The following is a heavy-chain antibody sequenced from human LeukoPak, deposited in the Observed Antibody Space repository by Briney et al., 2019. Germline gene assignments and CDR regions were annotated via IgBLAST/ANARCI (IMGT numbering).Heavy chain of an antibody. Sequence: PSETLSLTCAVYGGSFSGYYWSWIRQPPGKGLEWIGYIYYSGSTNYNPSLKSRVTISVDTSKNQFSLKLSSVTAADTAVYYCASWDSGNFDYWGQGTLVTVSS. V-gene: IGHV4-59*01. CDR1: GGSFSGYY. CDR3: ASWDSGNFDY. J-gene: IGHJ4*02. CDR2: IYYSGST. D-gene: IGHD1-26*01.